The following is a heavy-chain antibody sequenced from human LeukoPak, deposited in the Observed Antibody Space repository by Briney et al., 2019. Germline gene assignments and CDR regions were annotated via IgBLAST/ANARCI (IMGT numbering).Heavy chain of an antibody. CDR3: AKDRVRDNGWDIDY. CDR2: FSAAGT. D-gene: IGHD6-19*01. Sequence: PGGSLRLSCVGSGFTFRNYAMSWVRQAPGKGLEWVSGFSAAGTYYADSVKGRFTTSRDDSKNTIYLQMNRLTAEDTGVYYCAKDRVRDNGWDIDYWGQGTLVTVSS. CDR1: GFTFRNYA. V-gene: IGHV3-23*01. J-gene: IGHJ4*02.